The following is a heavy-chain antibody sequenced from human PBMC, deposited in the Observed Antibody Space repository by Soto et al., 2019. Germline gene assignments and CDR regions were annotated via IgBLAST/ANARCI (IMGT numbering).Heavy chain of an antibody. Sequence: GASVKVSCKASGITFSTYAIHWVRQAPGQGLEWMGWINAGNGNTRYSQKFQGRVTITRGTSASTAYMELSSLRSEDTAVYYCARAVAVPADFDYWGQGTLVTVSS. CDR3: ARAVAVPADFDY. J-gene: IGHJ4*02. V-gene: IGHV1-3*01. D-gene: IGHD6-19*01. CDR2: INAGNGNT. CDR1: GITFSTYA.